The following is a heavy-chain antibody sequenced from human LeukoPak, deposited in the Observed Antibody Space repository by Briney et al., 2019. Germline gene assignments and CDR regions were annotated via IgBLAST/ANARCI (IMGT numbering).Heavy chain of an antibody. J-gene: IGHJ4*02. CDR1: GYTFTSYY. V-gene: IGHV1-46*01. CDR2: INPSGGST. D-gene: IGHD3-22*01. CDR3: ARTYYYDSSGYYPLPRYLDY. Sequence: ASVKVSCKASGYTFTSYYMHWVRQAPGQGLEWMGIINPSGGSTSYAQKFQGRVTMTRDTSTSTVYMELSSLRSEDTAVYYCARTYYYDSSGYYPLPRYLDYWGQGTLVTVSS.